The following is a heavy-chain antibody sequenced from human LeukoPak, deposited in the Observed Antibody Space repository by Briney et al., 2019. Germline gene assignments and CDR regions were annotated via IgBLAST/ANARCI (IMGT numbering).Heavy chain of an antibody. D-gene: IGHD3-3*01. V-gene: IGHV3-48*03. Sequence: GGSLRLSCAASGFILSSYEMNWVRQAPGKGLEWVSYIDTGGRTIYYADSVKGRFTISRDNAKSSVYLQMNSLRADDTAVYYCAGAQLRFLEWFKMDVWGKGTTVTVSS. J-gene: IGHJ6*04. CDR2: IDTGGRTI. CDR3: AGAQLRFLEWFKMDV. CDR1: GFILSSYE.